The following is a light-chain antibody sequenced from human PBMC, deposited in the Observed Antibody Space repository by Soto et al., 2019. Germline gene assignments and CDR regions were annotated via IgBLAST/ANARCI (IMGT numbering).Light chain of an antibody. J-gene: IGKJ4*01. V-gene: IGKV1-5*03. Sequence: DIQMTQSPSTLSASVGDRVTITCRASQSISSWLAWYQQKPGKAPKLLIYKASSLESGVPSRLSRSGSGTEFTLTISSLQPDDFATYYCQQYNSYPLTVGGGTKVQIK. CDR3: QQYNSYPLT. CDR1: QSISSW. CDR2: KAS.